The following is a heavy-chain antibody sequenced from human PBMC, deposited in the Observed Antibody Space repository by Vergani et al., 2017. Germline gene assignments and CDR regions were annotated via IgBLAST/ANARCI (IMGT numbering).Heavy chain of an antibody. V-gene: IGHV4-59*01. J-gene: IGHJ5*02. CDR2: IYYSGST. Sequence: QVQLQESGPGLVKPSETLSLTCTVSGGSISSYYWSWIRQPPGKGLEWMWYIYYSGSTNYNPSLKSQVTIPVDTSKNQFSLKLSSVTAADTAVYYCARARXCSSTSCYTRGTGWFDPWGQGTLVTVSS. CDR3: ARARXCSSTSCYTRGTGWFDP. CDR1: GGSISSYY. D-gene: IGHD2-2*02.